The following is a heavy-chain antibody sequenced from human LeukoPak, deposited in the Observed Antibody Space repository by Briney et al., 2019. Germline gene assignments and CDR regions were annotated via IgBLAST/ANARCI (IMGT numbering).Heavy chain of an antibody. V-gene: IGHV4-61*05. CDR1: GGSISSRSYY. J-gene: IGHJ3*02. Sequence: PSETLSLTCTVSGGSISSRSYYWGWIRQPPGKGLEWIGYIYYSGSTNYNPSLKSRVTISVDTSKNQFSLKLSSVTAADTAVYYCARLTRWYYAFDIWGQGTMVTVSS. D-gene: IGHD6-13*01. CDR3: ARLTRWYYAFDI. CDR2: IYYSGST.